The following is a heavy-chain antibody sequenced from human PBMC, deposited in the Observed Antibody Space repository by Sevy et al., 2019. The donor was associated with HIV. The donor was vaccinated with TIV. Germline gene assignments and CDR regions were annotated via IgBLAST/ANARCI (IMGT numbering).Heavy chain of an antibody. CDR1: GFTFSSHA. V-gene: IGHV3-30*04. Sequence: GGSLRLSCAASGFTFSSHAMHWVRQAPGKGLEWMTIISYDGSNKNHADSVKGRFTISRDNSKNTLYLQMNSLRPEDTAVYYCARAPGAVIAAGPYDLDYWVQGTLVTVSS. CDR2: ISYDGSNK. J-gene: IGHJ4*02. CDR3: ARAPGAVIAAGPYDLDY. D-gene: IGHD6-13*01.